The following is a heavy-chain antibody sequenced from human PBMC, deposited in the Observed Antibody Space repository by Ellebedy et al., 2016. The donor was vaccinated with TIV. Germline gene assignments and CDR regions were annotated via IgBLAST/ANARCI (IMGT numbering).Heavy chain of an antibody. CDR3: ARRGSYGDYAVQVNSWFDP. J-gene: IGHJ5*02. D-gene: IGHD4-17*01. CDR2: IYQDGSDQ. V-gene: IGHV3-7*01. Sequence: GESLKISCAASGFSFRSYWMSWVRQAPGKGLEWVANIYQDGSDQYYVDSVKGRSTISRDNANNSLFLQMNSLRAEDTAVYYCARRGSYGDYAVQVNSWFDPWGRGTLVTVSS. CDR1: GFSFRSYW.